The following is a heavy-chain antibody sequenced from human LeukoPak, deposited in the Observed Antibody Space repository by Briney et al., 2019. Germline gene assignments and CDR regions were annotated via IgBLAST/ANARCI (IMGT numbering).Heavy chain of an antibody. D-gene: IGHD6-13*01. CDR1: GFTFSSYA. J-gene: IGHJ3*02. CDR3: ARVYSSSWYDAFDI. Sequence: AGGSLRLSCAASGFTFSSYAMHWVRQAPGKGLEWVAVISYDGSNKYYADSVKGRFTISRDNSKNTLYLQMNSLRAEDTAVYYCARVYSSSWYDAFDIWGQGTMVTVSS. V-gene: IGHV3-30*04. CDR2: ISYDGSNK.